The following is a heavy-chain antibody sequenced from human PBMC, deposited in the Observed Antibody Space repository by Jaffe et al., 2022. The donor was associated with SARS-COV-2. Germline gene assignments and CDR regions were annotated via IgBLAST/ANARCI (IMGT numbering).Heavy chain of an antibody. D-gene: IGHD3-16*01. CDR1: GFTFSSYG. Sequence: QVQLVESGGGVVQPGRSLRLSCATSGFTFSSYGMHWVRQAPGKGLEWVAVIWYDGSNKYYADSVKGRFTISRDNSKNTLYLQMNSLRAEDTAVYYCVGDFGGPTRTLDYWGQGTLVTVSS. CDR2: IWYDGSNK. CDR3: VGDFGGPTRTLDY. V-gene: IGHV3-33*01. J-gene: IGHJ4*02.